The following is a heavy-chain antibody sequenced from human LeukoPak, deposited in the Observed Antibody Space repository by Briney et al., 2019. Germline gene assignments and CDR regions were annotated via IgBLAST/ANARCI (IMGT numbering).Heavy chain of an antibody. D-gene: IGHD6-13*01. Sequence: PGGSLRLSCAASGFTFSSYAMNWVRQAPGKGLEWVSGISGSGGYTYYADSVKGRFTISRDNSKDTLYLQMTSLRAEDTAVYYCAKDHGYSTATHFDCWGQGTLVTVSS. V-gene: IGHV3-23*01. J-gene: IGHJ4*02. CDR2: ISGSGGYT. CDR3: AKDHGYSTATHFDC. CDR1: GFTFSSYA.